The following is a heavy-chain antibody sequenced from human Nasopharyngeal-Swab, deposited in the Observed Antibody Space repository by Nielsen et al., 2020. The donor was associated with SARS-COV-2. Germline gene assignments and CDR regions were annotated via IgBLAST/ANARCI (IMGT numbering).Heavy chain of an antibody. V-gene: IGHV3-48*02. J-gene: IGHJ4*02. CDR1: GFAFNDYS. CDR3: VREFEATGATYLDY. Sequence: GGSLRLSCAASGFAFNDYSMDWIRQAPGKGLEWVSYITSSSSTRYYADSVKGRFTVSRDNAKNSLYLQMSSLRDDDTAVYYCVREFEATGATYLDYWGLGTLDTVSS. CDR2: ITSSSSTR. D-gene: IGHD1-26*01.